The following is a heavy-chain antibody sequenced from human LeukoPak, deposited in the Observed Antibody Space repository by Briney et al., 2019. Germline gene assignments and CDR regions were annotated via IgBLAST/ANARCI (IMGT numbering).Heavy chain of an antibody. V-gene: IGHV3-23*01. CDR3: ARLPTFYYDSSGYHYDY. CDR2: TAGSGISK. Sequence: GGSLRLSCVASGFTFNNYAMSWVRQAPGRGLEWASSTAGSGISKDYADSVKGRFTISKDKSKNTLYLRMDNLRAEDTGVYFCARLPTFYYDSSGYHYDYWGQGTLVTVSS. J-gene: IGHJ4*02. CDR1: GFTFNNYA. D-gene: IGHD3-22*01.